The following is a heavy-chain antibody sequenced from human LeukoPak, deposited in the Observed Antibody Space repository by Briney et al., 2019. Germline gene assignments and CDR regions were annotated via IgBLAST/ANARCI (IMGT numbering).Heavy chain of an antibody. V-gene: IGHV4-59*01. CDR1: GGSIVGYY. CDR3: ARGVMGFSYYYYMDV. Sequence: KPSETLSLTCTVAGGSIVGYYWSWIRQPPGKGLEWIGYVHHSGSTNRNPSLASRATISVDTSKNHFSLRLRSVSAADTAIYYCARGVMGFSYYYYMDVWGKGTTVTVSS. CDR2: VHHSGST. D-gene: IGHD2-8*01. J-gene: IGHJ6*03.